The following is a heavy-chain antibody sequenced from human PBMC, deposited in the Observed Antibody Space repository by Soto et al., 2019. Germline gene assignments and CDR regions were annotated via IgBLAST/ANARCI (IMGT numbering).Heavy chain of an antibody. Sequence: GESLKISCKGSGYSFTSYWIGWVRQMPGKGLEWMGIIYPGDSDTRYSPSFQGQATISADKSISTAYLQWSSLKASDTATYYCARHYDFWSSYYPPYYCEYCDPGPLGTLSS. CDR1: GYSFTSYW. CDR2: IYPGDSDT. D-gene: IGHD3-3*01. CDR3: ARHYDFWSSYYPPYYCEY. V-gene: IGHV5-51*01. J-gene: IGHJ4*02.